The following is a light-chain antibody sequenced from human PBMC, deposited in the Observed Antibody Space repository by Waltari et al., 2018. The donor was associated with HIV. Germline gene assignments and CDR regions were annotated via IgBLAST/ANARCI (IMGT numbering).Light chain of an antibody. V-gene: IGKV1-33*01. Sequence: DIQMTQYPSSLSGSVGERVTITCKASQDINNYLNWYQQKAGRAPKLLSYDATNLEIGVPSRFSGSGSGTDFTLTISNLQPEDIATYYCQHYDNFLHTFGQGTKLEIK. CDR2: DAT. CDR1: QDINNY. CDR3: QHYDNFLHT. J-gene: IGKJ2*01.